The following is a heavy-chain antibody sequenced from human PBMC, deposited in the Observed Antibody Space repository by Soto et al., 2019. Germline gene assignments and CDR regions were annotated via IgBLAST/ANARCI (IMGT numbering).Heavy chain of an antibody. Sequence: PGGSLRLSCAASGFTFSSYAMHWVRQAPGKGLEWVAVISYDGSNKYYADSVKGRFTISRDNSKNTLYLQMNSLRAEDTAVYYCAKDRAALRYFPDPYFDYWGQGTLVTVSS. CDR1: GFTFSSYA. CDR2: ISYDGSNK. D-gene: IGHD3-9*01. V-gene: IGHV3-30-3*01. J-gene: IGHJ4*02. CDR3: AKDRAALRYFPDPYFDY.